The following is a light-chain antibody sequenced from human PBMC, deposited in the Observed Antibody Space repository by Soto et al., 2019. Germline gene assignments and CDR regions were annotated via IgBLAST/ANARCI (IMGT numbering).Light chain of an antibody. Sequence: QSVLTQPASVAGSPGQSITISCAGTSSDVGGYDFVSRYQHHPGRAPKLLIYEVSGRPSGVSYRFSGSKSGNTASLIISGLQAEDEAYYYCSSYGSSGTSVFGTGTKVTVL. CDR1: SSDVGGYDF. CDR3: SSYGSSGTSV. V-gene: IGLV2-14*01. J-gene: IGLJ1*01. CDR2: EVS.